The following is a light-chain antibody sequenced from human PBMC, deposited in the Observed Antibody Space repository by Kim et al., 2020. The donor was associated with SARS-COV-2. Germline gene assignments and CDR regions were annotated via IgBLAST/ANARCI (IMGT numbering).Light chain of an antibody. V-gene: IGLV3-19*01. Sequence: LGQTGRITDQGDSLRSYYASWYQQKPGQAPVLVIYGKNNRPSGIPDRFSGSSSGNTASLTITGAQAEDEADYYCNSRDSSGNHRYVFGTGTKVTVL. J-gene: IGLJ1*01. CDR2: GKN. CDR1: SLRSYY. CDR3: NSRDSSGNHRYV.